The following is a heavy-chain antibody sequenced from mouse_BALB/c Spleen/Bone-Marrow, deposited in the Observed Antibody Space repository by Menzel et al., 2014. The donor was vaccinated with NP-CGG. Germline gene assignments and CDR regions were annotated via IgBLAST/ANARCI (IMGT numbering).Heavy chain of an antibody. D-gene: IGHD3-3*01. Sequence: DVMLVESGGGLVQPGGSLKLSCATSGFTFSDYYMYWVRQTPEKRLEWVAYISNGGGSTYYPDTVKGRFTISRDNAKNTLYLQMSRLKSEDTAMYYCARRGWFYAMDYWGQGTPVTVSS. V-gene: IGHV5-12*02. J-gene: IGHJ4*01. CDR3: ARRGWFYAMDY. CDR2: ISNGGGST. CDR1: GFTFSDYY.